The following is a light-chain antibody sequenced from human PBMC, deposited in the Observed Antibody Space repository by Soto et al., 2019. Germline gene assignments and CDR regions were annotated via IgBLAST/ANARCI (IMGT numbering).Light chain of an antibody. CDR2: GAS. CDR1: QSVSNN. V-gene: IGKV3-15*01. CDR3: QQYNNWWT. Sequence: EIVMTQSPATLSVSPGERATLSCRASQSVSNNLAWYQKKPGQAPRLLIYGASTRATGIPARFSGSGSGTEFTLTISSLQSEYVAVYYCQQYNNWWTFGQGTQVEIK. J-gene: IGKJ1*01.